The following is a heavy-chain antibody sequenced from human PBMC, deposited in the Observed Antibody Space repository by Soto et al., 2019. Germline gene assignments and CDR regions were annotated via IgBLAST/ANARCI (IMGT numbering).Heavy chain of an antibody. CDR1: GYTFSTYA. Sequence: ASVKVSCKASGYTFSTYALHWVRQAPGQGLEWMGWINGGNGHTRYSQKFKDRVTISRDTPASTAYMELSGLRSEDTAVYYGARGKRMEDNYYHYCMNFWSQGPTVTVSS. D-gene: IGHD1-1*01. CDR2: INGGNGHT. J-gene: IGHJ6*02. V-gene: IGHV1-3*01. CDR3: ARGKRMEDNYYHYCMNF.